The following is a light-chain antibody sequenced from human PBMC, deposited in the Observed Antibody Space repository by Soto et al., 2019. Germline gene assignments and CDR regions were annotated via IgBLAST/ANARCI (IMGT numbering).Light chain of an antibody. CDR2: DVS. J-gene: IGLJ3*02. CDR3: CSYAGSYTWV. V-gene: IGLV2-11*01. Sequence: QSALTQPRSVSGSPGQSVTISCTGTSSDVGGYNYVSWYQQHPGKAPKLMIYDVSKRPSGVPDRFSGCKSGNTASLTISGLQAEDEADYYCCSYAGSYTWVFGGGTKVTVL. CDR1: SSDVGGYNY.